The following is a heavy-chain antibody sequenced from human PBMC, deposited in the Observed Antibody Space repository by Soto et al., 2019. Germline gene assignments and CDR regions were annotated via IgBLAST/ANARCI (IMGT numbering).Heavy chain of an antibody. CDR1: GFTFSSYS. V-gene: IGHV3-23*01. Sequence: PGVSPRLSFAASGFTFSSYSMAWVRQAPGKGLEWVSAIGGNGDNAYQADSVKGRFTISRDNSKNTLYLQMNSLRAEDTAVYYCARDPHSNGRYYIEYWGQGTPVTVSS. CDR3: ARDPHSNGRYYIEY. D-gene: IGHD6-19*01. J-gene: IGHJ4*02. CDR2: IGGNGDNA.